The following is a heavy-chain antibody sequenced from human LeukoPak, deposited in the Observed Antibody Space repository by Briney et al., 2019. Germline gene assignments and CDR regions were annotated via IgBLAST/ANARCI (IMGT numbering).Heavy chain of an antibody. CDR1: GGSMFSSSYY. CDR3: ARDSATYCSGGSCYRAKWFDP. D-gene: IGHD2-15*01. V-gene: IGHV4-39*07. CDR2: IYYTGST. J-gene: IGHJ5*02. Sequence: SETLSLTCTVSGGSMFSSSYYWGWIRQPPGKGLEWIGTIYYTGSTYYNPSLKSRVTISVDTSKNQFSLKLSPVTAADTAVYYCARDSATYCSGGSCYRAKWFDPWGQGTLVTVSS.